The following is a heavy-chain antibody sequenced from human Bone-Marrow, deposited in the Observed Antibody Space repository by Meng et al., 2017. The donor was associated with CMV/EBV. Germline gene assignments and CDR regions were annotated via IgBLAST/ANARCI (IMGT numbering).Heavy chain of an antibody. Sequence: CPFYVRSFLGYYWSSLRQPPGNRLEWIANINHSGSTNYTPSLKSRVPISVDTSKNQFSLKLSSVTAADTAVYYCARGLSSSSRAPAYWGQGTLVTVSS. D-gene: IGHD6-6*01. CDR2: INHSGST. J-gene: IGHJ4*02. CDR1: VRSFLGYY. CDR3: ARGLSSSSRAPAY. V-gene: IGHV4-34*01.